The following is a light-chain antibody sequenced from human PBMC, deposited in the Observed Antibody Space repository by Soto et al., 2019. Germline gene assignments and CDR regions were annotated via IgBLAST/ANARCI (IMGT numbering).Light chain of an antibody. V-gene: IGKV1-5*03. Sequence: DIQMTQSPSTLSASVGDRVTITCRASQSISSWLTWYQQKAGQAPKLLIYKASIVASGVPSRFSGSGSGTEFTLTISSLQTDDSATYYCQQYSYFATFGQGTRVEV. CDR2: KAS. CDR1: QSISSW. CDR3: QQYSYFAT. J-gene: IGKJ1*01.